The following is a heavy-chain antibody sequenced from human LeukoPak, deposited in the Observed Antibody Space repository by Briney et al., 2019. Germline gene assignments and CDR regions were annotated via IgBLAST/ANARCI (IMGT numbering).Heavy chain of an antibody. CDR1: GGSISSYY. V-gene: IGHV4-59*01. J-gene: IGHJ6*03. D-gene: IGHD3-22*01. CDR3: ARVWGGYYDSSGYTRVPYYYYMDV. Sequence: SETLSLTCTVSGGSISSYYWSWIRQPPGKGLEWIGYIYYSGSTNYNPSLKSRVTISVDTSKNQFSLKLSSVTAADTAVYYCARVWGGYYDSSGYTRVPYYYYMDVWGKGTTVTISS. CDR2: IYYSGST.